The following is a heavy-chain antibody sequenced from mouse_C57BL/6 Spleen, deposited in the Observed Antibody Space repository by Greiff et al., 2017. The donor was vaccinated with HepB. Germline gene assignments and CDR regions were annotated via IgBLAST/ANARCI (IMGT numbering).Heavy chain of an antibody. CDR3: TRGNYQYYFDY. CDR1: GFTFSDAW. D-gene: IGHD2-1*01. CDR2: IRNKANNHAT. J-gene: IGHJ2*01. Sequence: EVMLVESGGGLVQPGGSMKLSCAASGFTFSDAWMDWVRQSPEKGLEWVAEIRNKANNHATYYAESVKGRFTISRDDSKSSVYLQMNSLRAEDTGIYYCTRGNYQYYFDYWGQGTTLTVSS. V-gene: IGHV6-6*01.